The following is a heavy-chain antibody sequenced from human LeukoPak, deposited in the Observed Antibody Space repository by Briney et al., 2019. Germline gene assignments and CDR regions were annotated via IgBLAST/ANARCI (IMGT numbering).Heavy chain of an antibody. CDR3: ARSRLPSYYYDSSGYYREIDY. Sequence: GGSLRLSCAASGFTFSSYAMSWVRQAPGKGLEWVSAISGSGGSTYYADSVKGRFTISRDNSKNTLYLQMNSLRAEDTAVYYCARSRLPSYYYDSSGYYREIDYWGQGTLVTVSS. CDR1: GFTFSSYA. D-gene: IGHD3-22*01. CDR2: ISGSGGST. J-gene: IGHJ4*02. V-gene: IGHV3-23*01.